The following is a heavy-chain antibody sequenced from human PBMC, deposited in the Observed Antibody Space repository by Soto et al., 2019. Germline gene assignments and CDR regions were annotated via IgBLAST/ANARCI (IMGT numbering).Heavy chain of an antibody. CDR1: GYNCTRFG. D-gene: IGHD6-13*01. V-gene: IGHV1-18*01. CDR3: GREGQQLVQEDYYQFNGMDV. CDR2: MGAHSGHT. J-gene: IGHJ6*02. Sequence: QFQLVQSGAEVKKPGASVKVSCKASGYNCTRFGISWVRQAPGHGLEWMGWMGAHSGHTRQAQKFQGRLTMTTDASMNTAYIHLRSLTSDDTALYYCGREGQQLVQEDYYQFNGMDVWGQGTTVIVSS.